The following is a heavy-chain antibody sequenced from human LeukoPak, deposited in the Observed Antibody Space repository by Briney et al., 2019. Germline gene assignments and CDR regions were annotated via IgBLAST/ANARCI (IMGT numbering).Heavy chain of an antibody. D-gene: IGHD3-3*01. CDR1: GGSISSYY. V-gene: IGHV4-4*07. CDR3: ARVLRLGINYYFDY. CDR2: IYTSGST. J-gene: IGHJ4*02. Sequence: SETLSLTCTVSGGSISSYYWSWLRQPAGKGLEWIGRIYTSGSTNYNPPLKSRVTMSVDTSKNQFSLKLSSVTAADTAVYYCARVLRLGINYYFDYWGQGTLVTVSS.